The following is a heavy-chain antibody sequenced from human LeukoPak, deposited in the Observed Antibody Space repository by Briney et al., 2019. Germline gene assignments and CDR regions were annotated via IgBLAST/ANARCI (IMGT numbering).Heavy chain of an antibody. CDR3: AKDLDGDTAMTTDY. J-gene: IGHJ4*02. D-gene: IGHD5-18*01. Sequence: GGSLRLSCAASEFTFSSYNMNWVRQAPGKGLEWVSSISSSSAYIYYADSVKGRFTISRDNSKNTLYLQMNILRAEDTAVYFCAKDLDGDTAMTTDYWGQGTLVTVSS. CDR1: EFTFSSYN. V-gene: IGHV3-21*04. CDR2: ISSSSAYI.